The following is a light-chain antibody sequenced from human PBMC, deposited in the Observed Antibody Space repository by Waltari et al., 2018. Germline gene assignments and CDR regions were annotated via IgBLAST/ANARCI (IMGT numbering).Light chain of an antibody. CDR1: SNEVGAYNY. CDR2: DVS. Sequence: QSALTQPRSVSGSPGQSVTISCTGTSNEVGAYNYVSWHQQHPGKAPKLMIYDVSKRPSGVPDRFSASKSGNTASLTISGLQAEDEADYYCCSYTGTYTHWVFGGGTKLTVL. J-gene: IGLJ3*02. V-gene: IGLV2-11*01. CDR3: CSYTGTYTHWV.